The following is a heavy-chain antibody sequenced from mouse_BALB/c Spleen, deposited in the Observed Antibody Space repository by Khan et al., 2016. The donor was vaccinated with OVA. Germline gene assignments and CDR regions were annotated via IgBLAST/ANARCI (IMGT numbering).Heavy chain of an antibody. CDR3: ARRTTGYTMDY. Sequence: QVQLQQSGADLARPGASVRMSCKASGYTFTSNTMHWVKQRPGQGLEWIGYINPRSGYTNYNQNFKDKATLTADKSSSIAYMQLSSLTSEDSAVYYCARRTTGYTMDYWGQGTSVTVSS. D-gene: IGHD2-14*01. CDR2: INPRSGYT. CDR1: GYTFTSNT. J-gene: IGHJ4*01. V-gene: IGHV1-4*01.